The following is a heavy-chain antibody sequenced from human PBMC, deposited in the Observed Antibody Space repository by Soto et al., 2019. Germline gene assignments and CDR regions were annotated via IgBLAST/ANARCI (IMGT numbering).Heavy chain of an antibody. Sequence: GGSLRLSCAASGFTFSDYYMSWIRQAPGKGLEWVSYISSSGSTIYYADSVKGRFTIARDNAKNLLYLQMNSLRAEDTAVYYCAREGSWLPFDYWGQGTLVTVSS. V-gene: IGHV3-11*01. CDR1: GFTFSDYY. CDR3: AREGSWLPFDY. D-gene: IGHD6-13*01. J-gene: IGHJ4*02. CDR2: ISSSGSTI.